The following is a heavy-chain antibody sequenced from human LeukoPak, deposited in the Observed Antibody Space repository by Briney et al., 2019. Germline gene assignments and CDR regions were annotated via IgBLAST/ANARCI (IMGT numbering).Heavy chain of an antibody. D-gene: IGHD6-19*01. CDR1: GGTFSSYA. J-gene: IGHJ6*02. V-gene: IGHV1-69*04. Sequence: SVKVSCKASGGTFSSYAISWVRQAPGQGLEWMGRIIPILGIANYAQKFQGRVTITADKSTSTAYMELSSLRSEDTAVYYCARARIAVAGAAYYYYGMDVWGQGTTVTVSS. CDR2: IIPILGIA. CDR3: ARARIAVAGAAYYYYGMDV.